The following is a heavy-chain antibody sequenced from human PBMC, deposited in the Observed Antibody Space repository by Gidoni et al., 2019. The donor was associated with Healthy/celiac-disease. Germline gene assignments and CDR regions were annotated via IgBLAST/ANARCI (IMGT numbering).Heavy chain of an antibody. Sequence: QRQLLQPGAEGTTPGASVQVSCQASGYTFTSYGISWVRQAPGQGLELMGWLRAYNGTTTYAQKLQGRVTMTTDTSTSTAYMALRSLRSDDTAVYYWARDSHYYASSGPHYGMDVWGQGTTVTVSS. CDR2: LRAYNGTT. V-gene: IGHV1-18*04. CDR1: GYTFTSYG. CDR3: ARDSHYYASSGPHYGMDV. D-gene: IGHD3-22*01. J-gene: IGHJ6*02.